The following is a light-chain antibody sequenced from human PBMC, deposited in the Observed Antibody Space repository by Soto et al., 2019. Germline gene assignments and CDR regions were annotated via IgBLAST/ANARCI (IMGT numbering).Light chain of an antibody. Sequence: DNHMTQYPSTLREYVRDTVTITYLSSQSISNYLSWYQQKPGKAPKLLIYKASNLDSGVPSRFSGSGSGTEFTLTISILQTEDIATYFCQQLNSYPITFAQGTRLE. V-gene: IGKV1-5*03. J-gene: IGKJ5*01. CDR2: KAS. CDR3: QQLNSYPIT. CDR1: QSISNY.